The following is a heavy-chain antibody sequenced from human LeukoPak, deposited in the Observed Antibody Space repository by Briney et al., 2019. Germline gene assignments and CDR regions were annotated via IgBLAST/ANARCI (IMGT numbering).Heavy chain of an antibody. D-gene: IGHD6-19*01. CDR2: IWYDGSSK. Sequence: GRSLRLSCAASGYTFSSYGMHWVRQAPGKGLEWVAVIWYDGSSKYYADSVKGRFTISRDNSKNTLYLQMNSLRAEDTAVYYCARDDVAVTGALDFWGQGTLVTVSS. CDR1: GYTFSSYG. V-gene: IGHV3-33*01. CDR3: ARDDVAVTGALDF. J-gene: IGHJ4*02.